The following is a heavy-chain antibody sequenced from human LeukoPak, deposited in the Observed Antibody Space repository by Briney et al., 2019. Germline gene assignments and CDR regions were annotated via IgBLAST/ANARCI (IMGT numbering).Heavy chain of an antibody. D-gene: IGHD3-10*01. CDR3: ARVPPVLLWFGEPNYGMDV. J-gene: IGHJ6*02. V-gene: IGHV1-8*01. Sequence: ASVKVSCKASGYTFTSYDINWVRQATGQGLEWMGWMNPNSGNTGYAQKFQGRVTMTRNTSISTAYMELSSLRSEDTAVYYCARVPPVLLWFGEPNYGMDVWGQGTTVTVSS. CDR2: MNPNSGNT. CDR1: GYTFTSYD.